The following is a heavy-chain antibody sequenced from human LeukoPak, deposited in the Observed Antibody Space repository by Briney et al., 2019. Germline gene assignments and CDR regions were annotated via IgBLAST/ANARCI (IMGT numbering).Heavy chain of an antibody. V-gene: IGHV3-48*01. CDR1: GFTFSFYS. CDR3: AKGGIVGARAIRWYFDY. D-gene: IGHD1-26*01. Sequence: PGGSLRLSCAASGFTFSFYSMNWVRQAPGQGLEWVSYISSDGSTIYYADSVKGRFTISRDNSKNTLYLQMNSLRAEDTAVYYCAKGGIVGARAIRWYFDYWGQGTLVTVSS. CDR2: ISSDGSTI. J-gene: IGHJ4*02.